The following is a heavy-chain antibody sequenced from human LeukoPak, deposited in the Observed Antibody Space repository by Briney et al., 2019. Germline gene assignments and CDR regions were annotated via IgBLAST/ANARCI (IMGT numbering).Heavy chain of an antibody. CDR3: AKDPPEAPDY. J-gene: IGHJ4*02. V-gene: IGHV3-30*02. Sequence: GGSLRLSCAASGFTFSNYGMHWVRQAPGKGLEWVAFIRYDGSNKYYADSVKGRFTISRDNSKNTLYLQMNSLRAEDTAVYYCAKDPPEAPDYWGQGTLVTVSS. CDR2: IRYDGSNK. D-gene: IGHD1-14*01. CDR1: GFTFSNYG.